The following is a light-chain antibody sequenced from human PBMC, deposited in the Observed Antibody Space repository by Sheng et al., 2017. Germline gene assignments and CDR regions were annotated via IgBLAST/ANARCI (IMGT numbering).Light chain of an antibody. V-gene: IGKV3-20*01. J-gene: IGKJ4*01. CDR3: QQYGTSPLT. Sequence: EIVLTQSPGILSLSPGERATLSCRASQSVVSNYLAWYQQKPGQAPSLLVYDASTRATGIPDRFSGSGSGTDFSLTISRLEPDDLAVYYCQQYGTSPLTFGGGTKVEIK. CDR1: QSVVSNY. CDR2: DAS.